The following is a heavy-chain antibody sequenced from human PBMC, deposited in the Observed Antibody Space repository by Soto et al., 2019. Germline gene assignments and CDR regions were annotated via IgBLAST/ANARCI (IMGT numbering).Heavy chain of an antibody. CDR2: FDPEDGET. J-gene: IGHJ6*03. D-gene: IGHD6-19*01. V-gene: IGHV1-24*01. CDR1: GYTLTELS. Sequence: ASVKVSCKVSGYTLTELSMHWVRQAPGKGLEWMGGFDPEDGETIYAQKFQGRVTMTEDTSTDTAYMELSSLRSEDTAVYYCATANPYSSGWSPPYYYMDVWGKGTTVTVSS. CDR3: ATANPYSSGWSPPYYYMDV.